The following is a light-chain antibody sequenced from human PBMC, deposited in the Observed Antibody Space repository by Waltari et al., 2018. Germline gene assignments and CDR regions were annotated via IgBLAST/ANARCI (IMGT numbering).Light chain of an antibody. J-gene: IGLJ3*02. V-gene: IGLV4-69*01. CDR2: VNSDDSH. CDR3: QTGGHGTWV. Sequence: QLVLTQSPSASAPLGASVKLTCTLSSGHTNNIIAWHQQHPTKGPRYLMKVNSDDSHNKGDKIPERFSGSSSGAERYLTISSLQSEDEADYYCQTGGHGTWVFGGGTKLTVL. CDR1: SGHTNNI.